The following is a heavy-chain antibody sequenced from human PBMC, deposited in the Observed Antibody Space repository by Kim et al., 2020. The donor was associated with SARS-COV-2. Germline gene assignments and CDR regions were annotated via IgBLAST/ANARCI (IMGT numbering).Heavy chain of an antibody. CDR2: ISSSSSYI. V-gene: IGHV3-21*01. J-gene: IGHJ6*02. Sequence: GGSLRLSCAASGFTFSSYSMNWVRQAPGKGLEWVSSISSSSSYIYYADSVKGRFTISRDNAKNSLYLQMNSLRAEDTAVYYCARDDSDCSSTSCRVYYYYGMDVWGQGTTVTVSS. CDR3: ARDDSDCSSTSCRVYYYYGMDV. D-gene: IGHD2-2*01. CDR1: GFTFSSYS.